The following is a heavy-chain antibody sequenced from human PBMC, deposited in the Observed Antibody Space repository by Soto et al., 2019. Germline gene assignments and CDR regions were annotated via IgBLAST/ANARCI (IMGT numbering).Heavy chain of an antibody. CDR3: ARDTPFGRAIAAAGGYFYYGLDV. V-gene: IGHV1-3*01. J-gene: IGHJ6*02. D-gene: IGHD6-13*01. CDR1: GYTFTSYA. Sequence: ASVKVSCKASGYTFTSYAMHWVRQAPGQRLEWMGWINAGNGNTKYSQTFQGRVTITRDTSASTAYMELSSLRSEDTSVYYCARDTPFGRAIAAAGGYFYYGLDVWGREPTVTVPS. CDR2: INAGNGNT.